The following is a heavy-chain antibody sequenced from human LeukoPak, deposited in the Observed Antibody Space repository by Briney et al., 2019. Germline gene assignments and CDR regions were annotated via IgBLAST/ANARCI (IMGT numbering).Heavy chain of an antibody. CDR3: YKYDLVGVRYYYVDY. D-gene: IGHD3/OR15-3a*01. Sequence: GGSLRLSCAASGFTFSSYWMSWVRQAPGKGLEWVAIINHDGSEIYYVGSARGRFTVSRDNSKKSVYLQVNSLRVEDTAVYYCYKYDLVGVRYYYVDYWGQGTLVTVSS. CDR1: GFTFSSYW. J-gene: IGHJ4*02. CDR2: INHDGSEI. V-gene: IGHV3-7*01.